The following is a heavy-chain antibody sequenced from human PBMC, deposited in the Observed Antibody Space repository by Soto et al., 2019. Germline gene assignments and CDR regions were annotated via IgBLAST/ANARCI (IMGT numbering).Heavy chain of an antibody. Sequence: HPGGSLRLSCAASGFTFRNYWMHWVRQAPGKGLVWVSRVNSDGDTTCYADSVKGRFTISRDNAKNTLHLQMNSLGAEDTAVYYCASNYAYAEGYYFYGIDVWGQGTTVTVSS. CDR2: VNSDGDTT. CDR1: GFTFRNYW. D-gene: IGHD3-16*01. V-gene: IGHV3-74*01. J-gene: IGHJ6*02. CDR3: ASNYAYAEGYYFYGIDV.